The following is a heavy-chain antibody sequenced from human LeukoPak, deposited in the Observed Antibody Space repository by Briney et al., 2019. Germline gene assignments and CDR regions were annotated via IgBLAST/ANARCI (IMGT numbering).Heavy chain of an antibody. CDR1: GFTFSSYS. D-gene: IGHD1-26*01. CDR3: ARTKLLGFTYSGSYLDY. CDR2: ISSSSSYI. V-gene: IGHV3-21*01. J-gene: IGHJ4*02. Sequence: GGSLRLSRAASGFTFSSYSMNWVRQAPGKGLEWVSSISSSSSYIYYADSVKGRFTISRDNAKNSLYLQMNSLRAEDTAVYYCARTKLLGFTYSGSYLDYWGQGTLVTVSS.